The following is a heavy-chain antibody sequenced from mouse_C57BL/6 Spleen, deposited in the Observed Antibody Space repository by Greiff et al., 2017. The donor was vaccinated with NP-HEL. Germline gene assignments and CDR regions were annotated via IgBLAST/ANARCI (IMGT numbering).Heavy chain of an antibody. V-gene: IGHV1-69*01. Sequence: QVQLQQPGAELVMPGASVKLSCKASGYTFTSYWMHWVKQRPGQGLEWIGEIDPSDSYTNYNQKFKGKSTLTVDKSSSTAYMQLSSLTSEDSAVYYCARKEDSSGHWFAYWGQGTLVTVSA. CDR2: IDPSDSYT. CDR1: GYTFTSYW. CDR3: ARKEDSSGHWFAY. J-gene: IGHJ3*01. D-gene: IGHD3-2*02.